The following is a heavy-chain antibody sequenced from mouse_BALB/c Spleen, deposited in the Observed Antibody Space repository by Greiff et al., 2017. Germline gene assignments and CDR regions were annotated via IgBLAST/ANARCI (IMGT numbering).Heavy chain of an antibody. CDR3: ARVKGDYGSSYGYFDV. Sequence: QVTLKESGPGLVAPSQSLSITCTVSGFSLTSYGVHWVRQPPGKGLEWLGVIWAGGSTNYNSALMSRLSISKDNSKSQVFLKMNSLQTDDTAMYYCARVKGDYGSSYGYFDVWGAGTTVTVSS. CDR2: IWAGGST. D-gene: IGHD1-1*01. CDR1: GFSLTSYG. V-gene: IGHV2-9*02. J-gene: IGHJ1*01.